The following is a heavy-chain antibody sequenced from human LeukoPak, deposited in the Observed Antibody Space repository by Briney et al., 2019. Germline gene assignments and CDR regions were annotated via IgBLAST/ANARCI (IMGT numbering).Heavy chain of an antibody. CDR3: ARGISGYGSGSYYNVYRGSPSWFDP. CDR2: IKQDGSEE. Sequence: GGSLRLSCAASGFIFSSYWMSWVRQAPGKGLEWVANIKQDGSEEYYVDSVKGRFTISRDNAKNSLYLEMNSLRAEDTAVYYCARGISGYGSGSYYNVYRGSPSWFDPWGQGTLVTVSS. J-gene: IGHJ5*02. V-gene: IGHV3-7*01. CDR1: GFIFSSYW. D-gene: IGHD3-10*01.